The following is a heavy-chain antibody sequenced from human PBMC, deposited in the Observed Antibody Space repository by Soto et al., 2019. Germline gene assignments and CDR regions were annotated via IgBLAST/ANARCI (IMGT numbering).Heavy chain of an antibody. CDR3: ARDNYGDYVFSVFGYFDY. V-gene: IGHV3-30-3*01. Sequence: PGGSLRLSCAASGFTFSSYAMHWVRQAPGKGLEWVAVISYDGSNKYYADSVKGRFTISRDNSKNTLYLQMNSLRAEDTAVYYCARDNYGDYVFSVFGYFDYWGQGTLVTVSS. D-gene: IGHD4-17*01. CDR1: GFTFSSYA. J-gene: IGHJ4*02. CDR2: ISYDGSNK.